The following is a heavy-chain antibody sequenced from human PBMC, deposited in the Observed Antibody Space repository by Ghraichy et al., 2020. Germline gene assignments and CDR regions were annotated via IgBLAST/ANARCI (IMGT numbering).Heavy chain of an antibody. J-gene: IGHJ2*01. CDR1: GYTFTSYD. CDR3: ARERPEWITIIRGVTSRGWYFDR. Sequence: ASVKVSCKASGYTFTSYDINWVRQAPGQGLEWMGWISTYKGKTNYAQNLQDRVTMTTDTSTTTAYMELRSLRSDDTAMYYCARERPEWITIIRGVTSRGWYFDRWGRGTLVTVSS. CDR2: ISTYKGKT. D-gene: IGHD3-10*01. V-gene: IGHV1-18*04.